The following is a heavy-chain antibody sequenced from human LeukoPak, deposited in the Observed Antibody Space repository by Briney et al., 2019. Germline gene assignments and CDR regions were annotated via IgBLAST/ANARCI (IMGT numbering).Heavy chain of an antibody. Sequence: ASVKVSCKASGYTFTGYYMHWVRQAPGQGLEWMGWINPNSGGTNYAQKFQGRVTMTRDTSISTAYTELSRLRSDDTAVYYCARNMVRGVIITAPGYWGQGTLVTVSS. CDR2: INPNSGGT. CDR1: GYTFTGYY. CDR3: ARNMVRGVIITAPGY. J-gene: IGHJ4*02. V-gene: IGHV1-2*02. D-gene: IGHD3-10*01.